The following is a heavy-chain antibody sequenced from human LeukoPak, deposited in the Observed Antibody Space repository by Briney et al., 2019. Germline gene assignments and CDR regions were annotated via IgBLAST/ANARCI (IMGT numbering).Heavy chain of an antibody. V-gene: IGHV3-48*03. CDR3: SRDQYGTRLE. D-gene: IGHD1-1*01. Sequence: GGSLRLSCAASGVTISCYEMNWVRQAPGKGLEWVSHINSGETKTYADSVQGRFTISRDNAKNSLYLQMNSLRAEDTAIYYCSRDQYGTRLEWGQGTLVTVSS. CDR1: GVTISCYE. CDR2: INSGETK. J-gene: IGHJ4*02.